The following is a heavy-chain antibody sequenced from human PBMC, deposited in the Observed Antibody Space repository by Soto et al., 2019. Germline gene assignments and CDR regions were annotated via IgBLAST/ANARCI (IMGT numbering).Heavy chain of an antibody. CDR2: IKSKTDGVTT. CDR1: GFTFSNAW. D-gene: IGHD2-15*01. V-gene: IGHV3-15*01. Sequence: GGSLRLSCAASGFTFSNAWMSWVRQAPGKGLEWVGRIKSKTDGVTTDYAAPVKGRFTISRDDSKNTLYLQMNSLKTEDTAVYYGTTTRYCSGGSCYSYYFDYWGQGTLVTVSS. J-gene: IGHJ4*02. CDR3: TTTRYCSGGSCYSYYFDY.